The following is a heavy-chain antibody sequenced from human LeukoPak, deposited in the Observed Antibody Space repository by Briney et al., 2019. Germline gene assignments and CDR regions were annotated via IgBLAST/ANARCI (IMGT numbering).Heavy chain of an antibody. Sequence: GGSLRLSCAASGFTFSRYSMNWVRQAPGKGLEWVSSITRSSSAIYYADSVKSRFTISRDNAKNSLYLQMNSLRAEDTAVYYCAISDMAAAGIDYWGQGTLVTASS. CDR2: ITRSSSAI. CDR3: AISDMAAAGIDY. V-gene: IGHV3-21*01. CDR1: GFTFSRYS. J-gene: IGHJ4*02. D-gene: IGHD6-13*01.